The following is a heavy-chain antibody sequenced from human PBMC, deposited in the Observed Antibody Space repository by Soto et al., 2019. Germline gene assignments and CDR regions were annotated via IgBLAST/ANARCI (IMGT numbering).Heavy chain of an antibody. CDR3: AKGEQQLDKGWFDP. CDR1: GFTFSSFG. D-gene: IGHD6-13*01. J-gene: IGHJ5*02. V-gene: IGHV3-30*18. Sequence: PGGSLRLSCAASGFTFSSFGMHWVRQAPGKGLEWVAVISYDGSNKYYADSVKGRFTISRDNSKNTLYLQMNSLRAEDTAVYYCAKGEQQLDKGWFDPWGQGTPVTVSS. CDR2: ISYDGSNK.